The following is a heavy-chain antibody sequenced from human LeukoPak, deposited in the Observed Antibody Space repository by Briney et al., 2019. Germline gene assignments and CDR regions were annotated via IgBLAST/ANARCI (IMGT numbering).Heavy chain of an antibody. CDR2: IYYSGST. D-gene: IGHD5-24*01. CDR1: GGSISSGGYY. Sequence: TLSLTCTVSGGSISSGGYYWSWIRQPPGKGLEWIGYIYYSGSTNYNPSLKSRVTISVDTSKNQFSLKLSSVTAADTAVYYCAREGDGYNYPLFDYWGQGTLVTVSS. V-gene: IGHV4-61*08. CDR3: AREGDGYNYPLFDY. J-gene: IGHJ4*02.